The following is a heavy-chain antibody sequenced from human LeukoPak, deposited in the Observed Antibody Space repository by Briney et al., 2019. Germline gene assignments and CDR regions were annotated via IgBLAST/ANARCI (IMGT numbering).Heavy chain of an antibody. CDR1: GGTFSSYA. J-gene: IGHJ4*02. D-gene: IGHD3-10*01. CDR2: ITPIFGTA. CDR3: ASSSRVRGVHFDY. V-gene: IGHV1-69*05. Sequence: ASVKVSCKASGGTFSSYAISWVRQAPGQGLEWMGRITPIFGTANYAQKFQGRVTITTDESTSTAYMELSSLRSEDTAVYYCASSSRVRGVHFDYWGQGTLVTVSS.